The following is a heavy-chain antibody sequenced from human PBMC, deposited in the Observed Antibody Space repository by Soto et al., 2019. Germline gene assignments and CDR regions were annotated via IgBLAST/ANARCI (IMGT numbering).Heavy chain of an antibody. D-gene: IGHD3-3*01. J-gene: IGHJ4*02. CDR2: VYHTGRT. CDR3: ARDFAYFDS. CDR1: GGSFKSGSYS. Sequence: QVQLQKSGPGLVKPSETLSLTCTVSGGSFKSGSYSWSWIRQPPGKGLEWIGYVYHTGRTSYNPSLKSRVSISMDTSKNQFSLNLDSVTAADTAVYFCARDFAYFDSWGQGTLVTVSS. V-gene: IGHV4-61*01.